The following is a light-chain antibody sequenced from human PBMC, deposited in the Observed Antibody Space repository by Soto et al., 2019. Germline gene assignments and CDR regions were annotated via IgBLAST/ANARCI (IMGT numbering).Light chain of an antibody. J-gene: IGKJ1*01. V-gene: IGKV3D-15*01. CDR2: GAS. Sequence: EIVMTQSPATLSVSPGERATLSCRASQSVSSYLAWYQQKPGQAPRLLIYGASTRATGIPARVSGSGSGTDFTLTISRLEPEDFAVYVCQQYGASPWTFGQGTKVDI. CDR1: QSVSSY. CDR3: QQYGASPWT.